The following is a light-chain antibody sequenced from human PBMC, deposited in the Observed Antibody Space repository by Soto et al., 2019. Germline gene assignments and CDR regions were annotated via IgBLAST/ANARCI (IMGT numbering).Light chain of an antibody. CDR2: GAS. CDR3: QQYGRSLLT. Sequence: EIVLTQSPGTLSLSPVETANLSCRASQSVRSNNLAWYQQKPGQAPSLLIYGASSRATGIPDRFSGSGSGTDFTLTISRLEPEDFAVYYCQQYGRSLLTFGGGTKVDIK. CDR1: QSVRSNN. J-gene: IGKJ4*01. V-gene: IGKV3-20*01.